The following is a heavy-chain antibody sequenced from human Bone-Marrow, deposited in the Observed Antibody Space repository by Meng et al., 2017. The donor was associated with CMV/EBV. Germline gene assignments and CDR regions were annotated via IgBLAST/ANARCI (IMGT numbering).Heavy chain of an antibody. D-gene: IGHD2-2*01. J-gene: IGHJ4*02. CDR2: INHSGST. CDR1: GGSFSGYY. CDR3: AREPSCSSTSCYPFYY. Sequence: SETLSLTCAVYGGSFSGYYWSWIRQPPGKGLEWIGEINHSGSTNYNPSLKSRVTISVDTSKNQFSLKLSSVTAADTAVYYCAREPSCSSTSCYPFYYWGQGTLVTVSS. V-gene: IGHV4-34*01.